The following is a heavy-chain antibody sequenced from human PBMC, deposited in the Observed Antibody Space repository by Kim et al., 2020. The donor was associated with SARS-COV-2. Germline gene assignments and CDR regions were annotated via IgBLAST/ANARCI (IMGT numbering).Heavy chain of an antibody. J-gene: IGHJ6*02. CDR3: AKGGYGSGTYGGMNV. D-gene: IGHD3-10*01. V-gene: IGHV3-23*01. Sequence: EAVKGRVTITRDNSKDMLYLEMNSLRDEDTAVYYCAKGGYGSGTYGGMNVWGQGTTVTVSS.